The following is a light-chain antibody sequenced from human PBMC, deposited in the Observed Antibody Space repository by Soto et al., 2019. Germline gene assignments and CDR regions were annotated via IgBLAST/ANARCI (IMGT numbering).Light chain of an antibody. V-gene: IGKV3-15*01. J-gene: IGKJ1*01. CDR2: DAS. CDR3: QQYNNWPPWT. CDR1: QRVSSN. Sequence: EIVMTQSPATLSVSPGERVTLSCRASQRVSSNLAWYQQKPGQAPRLLIYDASTRATGIPVRFSGSGSGTAFTLTISSLQSEDFAVYYCQQYNNWPPWTFGQGTKVEIK.